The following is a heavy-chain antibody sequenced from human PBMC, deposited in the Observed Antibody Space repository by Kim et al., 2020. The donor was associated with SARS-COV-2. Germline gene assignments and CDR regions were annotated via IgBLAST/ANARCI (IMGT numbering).Heavy chain of an antibody. CDR1: GFTFSSYG. Sequence: GGSLRLSFAASGFTFSSYGMHWVRQAPGKGLEWVAVISYDGSNKYYADSVKGRFTISRDNSKNTLYLQMNSLRAEDTAVYYCAKVVGSEDYYGMDVWGQGTTITVSS. V-gene: IGHV3-30*18. CDR2: ISYDGSNK. J-gene: IGHJ6*02. CDR3: AKVVGSEDYYGMDV. D-gene: IGHD3-10*01.